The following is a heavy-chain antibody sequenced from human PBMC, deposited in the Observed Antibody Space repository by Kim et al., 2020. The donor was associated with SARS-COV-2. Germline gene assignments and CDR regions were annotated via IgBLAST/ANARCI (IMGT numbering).Heavy chain of an antibody. Sequence: GGSLRLSCAASGFTFSSYAMHWVRQAPGKGLEYVSAISSNGGSTYYANSVKGRFTISRDNSKNTLYLQMGSLRAEDMAVYYCARDGGGLTYYDFWSGYESSTPYYYGMDVWGQGTTVTVSS. D-gene: IGHD3-3*01. J-gene: IGHJ6*02. CDR3: ARDGGGLTYYDFWSGYESSTPYYYGMDV. V-gene: IGHV3-64*01. CDR2: ISSNGGST. CDR1: GFTFSSYA.